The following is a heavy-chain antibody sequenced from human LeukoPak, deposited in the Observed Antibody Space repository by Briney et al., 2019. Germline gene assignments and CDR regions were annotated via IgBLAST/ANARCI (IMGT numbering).Heavy chain of an antibody. V-gene: IGHV4-4*02. CDR2: IHHSGSS. CDR3: ARSNWFDP. CDR1: GFTFSRYW. Sequence: PGGSLRLSCAASGFTFSRYWMSWVRQPPGKGLEWIGEIHHSGSSNYNPSLKSRVTISVDKSKNQFSLKLGSVIAADTAVYYCARSNWFDPWGQGTLVTVSS. J-gene: IGHJ5*02.